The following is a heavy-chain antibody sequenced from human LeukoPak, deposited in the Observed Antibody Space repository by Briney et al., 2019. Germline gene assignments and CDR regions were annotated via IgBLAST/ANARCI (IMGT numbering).Heavy chain of an antibody. V-gene: IGHV1-18*01. CDR1: GYTFTSYG. CDR2: ISAYNGNT. D-gene: IGHD4-17*01. Sequence: ASVKVSCKASGYTFTSYGISWVRQAPGQGREWMGWISAYNGNTNYAQKLQGRVTMTTDTSTSTAYMELRSLRSDDTAVYYCARDFDYGDPFDYWGQGTLVTVSS. J-gene: IGHJ4*02. CDR3: ARDFDYGDPFDY.